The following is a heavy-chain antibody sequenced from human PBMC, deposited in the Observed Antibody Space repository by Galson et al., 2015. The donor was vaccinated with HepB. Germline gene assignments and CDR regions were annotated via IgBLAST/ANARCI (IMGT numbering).Heavy chain of an antibody. V-gene: IGHV3-30*04. J-gene: IGHJ4*02. CDR2: ISYDGSNK. D-gene: IGHD3-22*01. Sequence: SLRLSCAASGFTFSSYAMHWVRQAPGKGLEWVAVISYDGSNKYYADSVKGRFTISRDNSKNTLYLQMNSLRAEDTAVYYCAKWGATGYDSSGYDYWGQGTLVTVSS. CDR1: GFTFSSYA. CDR3: AKWGATGYDSSGYDY.